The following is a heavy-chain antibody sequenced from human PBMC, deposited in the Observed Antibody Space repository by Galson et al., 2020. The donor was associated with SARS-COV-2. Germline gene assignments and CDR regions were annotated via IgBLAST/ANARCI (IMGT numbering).Heavy chain of an antibody. CDR1: GFIFSDSA. CDR2: VSRTGTST. D-gene: IGHD3-3*01. J-gene: IGHJ3*01. Sequence: PGGSLRLSCTTSGFIFSDSAMAWVRQAPEKGLEWVSAVSRTGTSTYYSDSVKGRFTISRDNAKDTLYLQMDSLRAGDTAVYYCVRRDSFGPHDAFGLWGPGTKVIVSS. CDR3: VRRDSFGPHDAFGL. V-gene: IGHV3-23*01.